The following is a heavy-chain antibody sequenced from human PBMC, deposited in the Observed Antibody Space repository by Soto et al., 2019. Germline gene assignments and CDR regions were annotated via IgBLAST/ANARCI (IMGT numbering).Heavy chain of an antibody. CDR1: GGTFSSYA. CDR3: ARGYSSYVPSLYNWFDP. D-gene: IGHD6-13*01. CDR2: IIPIFGTA. J-gene: IGHJ5*02. V-gene: IGHV1-69*13. Sequence: ASVKVSCKASGGTFSSYAISWVRQAPGQGLEWMGGIIPIFGTANYAQKFQGRVTITADESTSTAYMELSSLRSEDTAVYYCARGYSSYVPSLYNWFDPWGQGTLVTVSS.